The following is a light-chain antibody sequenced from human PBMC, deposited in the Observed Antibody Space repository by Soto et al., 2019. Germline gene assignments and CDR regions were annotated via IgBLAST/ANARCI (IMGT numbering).Light chain of an antibody. CDR2: DVS. J-gene: IGLJ1*01. CDR3: CSYVGRNTYV. CDR1: SSDVGGYNY. Sequence: QSALTQPRSASGSPGQSITISCTGTSSDVGGYNYVSWHQQHPAKAPKLIIFDVSKRPSGVPNRFSGSKSGNTASLTISGLRAEDEADYYCCSYVGRNTYVFGTGTKLSVL. V-gene: IGLV2-11*01.